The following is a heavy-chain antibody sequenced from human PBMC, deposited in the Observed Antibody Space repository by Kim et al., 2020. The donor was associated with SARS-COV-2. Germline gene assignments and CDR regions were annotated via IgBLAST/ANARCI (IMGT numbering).Heavy chain of an antibody. V-gene: IGHV4-39*02. CDR3: ASHTGWWLRLAFQFDY. J-gene: IGHJ4*02. Sequence: NGLDCVSNIYSNTHTSTNPSTSSRFTLSIDPSKNHSSLKLSSVTAADTAVYYCASHTGWWLRLAFQFDYWGQGTLVTVSS. CDR2: IYSNTHT. D-gene: IGHD5-12*01.